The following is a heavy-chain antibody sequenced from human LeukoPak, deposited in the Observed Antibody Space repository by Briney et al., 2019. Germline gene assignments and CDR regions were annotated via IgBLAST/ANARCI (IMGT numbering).Heavy chain of an antibody. J-gene: IGHJ4*02. Sequence: PGGSLRLSCAASGFTFTNYHMSWVRQAPGKGLEWVANIKQDGSEQYYVDSVKGRFTISRDNAKNSLYLEMSGLRAEDTAVCYCARTRTPVSCRGVDCWGQGALVTVCS. D-gene: IGHD1-1*01. CDR2: IKQDGSEQ. CDR1: GFTFTNYH. CDR3: ARTRTPVSCRGVDC. V-gene: IGHV3-7*01.